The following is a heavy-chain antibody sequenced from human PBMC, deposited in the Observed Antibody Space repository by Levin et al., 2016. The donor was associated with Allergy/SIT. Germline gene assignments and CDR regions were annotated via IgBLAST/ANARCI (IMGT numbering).Heavy chain of an antibody. V-gene: IGHV3-23*01. D-gene: IGHD4-17*01. J-gene: IGHJ6*02. CDR2: ISGSGGST. CDR3: AKENTHVATVTTYYYYYYGMDV. CDR1: GFTFSSYA. Sequence: GESLKISCAASGFTFSSYAMSWVRQAPGKGLEWVSAISGSGGSTYYADSVKGRFTISRDNSKNTLYLQMNSLRAEDTAVYYCAKENTHVATVTTYYYYYYGMDVWGQGTTVTVSS.